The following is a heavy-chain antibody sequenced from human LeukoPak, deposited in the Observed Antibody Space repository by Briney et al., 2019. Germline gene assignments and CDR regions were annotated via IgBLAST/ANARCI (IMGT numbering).Heavy chain of an antibody. V-gene: IGHV3-9*03. D-gene: IGHD6-19*01. CDR1: GFTFDDYA. J-gene: IGHJ4*02. CDR2: ISWNSGSI. Sequence: GRSLRLSCAASGFTFDDYAMHWVRQAPGRGLEWVSGISWNSGSIGYADSVKGRFTISRDNAKNSLYLQMNSLRAEDMALYYCAKDMGSSGQKNYFDYWGQGTLVTVSS. CDR3: AKDMGSSGQKNYFDY.